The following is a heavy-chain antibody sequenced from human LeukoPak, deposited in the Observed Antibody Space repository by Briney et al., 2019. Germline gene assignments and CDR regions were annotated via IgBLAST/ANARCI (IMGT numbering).Heavy chain of an antibody. CDR3: ARVDPDSSSTLEVFDY. Sequence: SETLSLTCTVSGGSISSGGYYWSWIRQQPGKGLEWIGYIYYSGSTYYNPSLKSRVTTSVDTSKNQFSLKLTSVTAADTAVYYCARVDPDSSSTLEVFDYWGQGTLVTVSS. J-gene: IGHJ4*02. D-gene: IGHD6-6*01. CDR2: IYYSGST. CDR1: GGSISSGGYY. V-gene: IGHV4-31*03.